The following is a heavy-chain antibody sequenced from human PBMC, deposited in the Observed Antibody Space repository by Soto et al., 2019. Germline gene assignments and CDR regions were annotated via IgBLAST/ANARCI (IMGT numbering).Heavy chain of an antibody. CDR1: GYTFTSYD. Sequence: ASAKVSCKASGYTFTSYDMDWVRQAPGQRLEWMGWINAGNGNTKYSQKFQGRVTITRDTSASTAYMELSSLRSEDTAVYYCARTNGNYYDSSGSLYYYYGMDVWGQGTTVTVS. J-gene: IGHJ6*02. CDR3: ARTNGNYYDSSGSLYYYYGMDV. V-gene: IGHV1-3*01. CDR2: INAGNGNT. D-gene: IGHD3-22*01.